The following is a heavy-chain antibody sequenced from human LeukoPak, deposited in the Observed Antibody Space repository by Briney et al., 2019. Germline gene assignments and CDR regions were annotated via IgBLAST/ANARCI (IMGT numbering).Heavy chain of an antibody. CDR3: ARGLYYGFYYYYYGMDV. D-gene: IGHD3-22*01. Sequence: ASVKVSCKASGYTFTSYDINWVRQATGQGLEWMGWMNPNSGNTGYAPKFQGRVTMTRNTSISTAYMELSSLRSEDTAVYYCARGLYYGFYYYYYGMDVWGQGTTVTVSS. V-gene: IGHV1-8*01. CDR1: GYTFTSYD. CDR2: MNPNSGNT. J-gene: IGHJ6*02.